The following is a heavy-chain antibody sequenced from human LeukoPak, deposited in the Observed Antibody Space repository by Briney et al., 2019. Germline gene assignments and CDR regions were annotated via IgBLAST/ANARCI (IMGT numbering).Heavy chain of an antibody. Sequence: ASVKVSCKASGYTFTSYGITWVRQAPGQGLEWMAWTSAYNGKTNYAQRFQGRVTMTTDTSTSTAYMELRSLRSDDTAVYYCARDGPDYGDYINFDYWGQGTLVTVSS. J-gene: IGHJ4*02. CDR3: ARDGPDYGDYINFDY. D-gene: IGHD4-17*01. V-gene: IGHV1-18*01. CDR2: TSAYNGKT. CDR1: GYTFTSYG.